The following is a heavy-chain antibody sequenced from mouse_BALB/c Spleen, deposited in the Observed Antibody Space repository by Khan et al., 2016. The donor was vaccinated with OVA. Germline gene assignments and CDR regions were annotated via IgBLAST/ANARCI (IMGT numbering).Heavy chain of an antibody. CDR3: ARAYYGNYREAMDY. D-gene: IGHD2-10*01. J-gene: IGHJ4*01. CDR1: GFSLTGYG. V-gene: IGHV2-6-7*01. Sequence: QVQLKQSGPGLVAPSQSLSITCTVSGFSLTGYGVNWVRQPPGKGLVWLGMIWGDGSTDYHSALKARLNLTKDNSKSQVIIKMYSLQTDDTARYYCARAYYGNYREAMDYWGQGTSVTVSA. CDR2: IWGDGST.